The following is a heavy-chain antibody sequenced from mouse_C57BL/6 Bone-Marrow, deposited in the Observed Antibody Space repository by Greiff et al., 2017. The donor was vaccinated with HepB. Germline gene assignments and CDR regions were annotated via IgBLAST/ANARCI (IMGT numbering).Heavy chain of an antibody. CDR3: ARESIYYGDYWFAY. J-gene: IGHJ3*01. V-gene: IGHV5-4*03. Sequence: EVKLVESGGGLVKPGGSLKLSCAASGFTFSSYAMSWVRQTPEKRLEWVATISGGGSYIYYPDNVKGRFTISRDNAKNNLYLQMSHLKSKETAMHYCARESIYYGDYWFAYWDQGTLVTVSA. CDR2: ISGGGSYI. CDR1: GFTFSSYA. D-gene: IGHD2-13*01.